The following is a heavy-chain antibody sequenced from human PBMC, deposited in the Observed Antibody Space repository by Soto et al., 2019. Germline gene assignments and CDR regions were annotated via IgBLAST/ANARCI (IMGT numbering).Heavy chain of an antibody. CDR2: ISAYNGNT. CDR3: ARDPPPPDY. Sequence: QVQLVQSGPEVKKPGASVKVSCKASGYTFASYAISWMRQAPGQGLEWMGWISAYNGNTNYAVKLQGRVTMTTDTSASTAYMELRSLISDDTAVYYCARDPPPPDYWGQGTLVTVSS. V-gene: IGHV1-18*01. CDR1: GYTFASYA. J-gene: IGHJ4*02.